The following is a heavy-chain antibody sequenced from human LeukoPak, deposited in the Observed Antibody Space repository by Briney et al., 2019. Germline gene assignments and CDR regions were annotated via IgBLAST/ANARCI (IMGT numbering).Heavy chain of an antibody. CDR1: GGSISSYC. J-gene: IGHJ5*02. Sequence: SEALSLTCTVSGGSISSYCWSWVRQPPGKGLEWIGYIYTSGSTDYNPSPNSRVTMSVDTSKNQLSMELRFLTAADTAVYYCATSYDAKTAPYDLWGQGTQVTVSS. D-gene: IGHD3-3*01. CDR2: IYTSGST. V-gene: IGHV4-4*09. CDR3: ATSYDAKTAPYDL.